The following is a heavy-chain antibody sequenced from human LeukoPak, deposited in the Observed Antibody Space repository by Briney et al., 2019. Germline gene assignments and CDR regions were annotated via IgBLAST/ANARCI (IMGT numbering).Heavy chain of an antibody. CDR2: VYYSGTA. Sequence: SGTLSLTCTVSGGSMRSYYWSWIRQPPGKGLELIGYVYYSGTANYNPSLERRVIILVDASKNQFPLNLSSVTAADTAVYYCARTKSGWYYSDYWGQGTLVSVSS. CDR3: ARTKSGWYYSDY. CDR1: GGSMRSYY. D-gene: IGHD6-19*01. V-gene: IGHV4-59*08. J-gene: IGHJ4*02.